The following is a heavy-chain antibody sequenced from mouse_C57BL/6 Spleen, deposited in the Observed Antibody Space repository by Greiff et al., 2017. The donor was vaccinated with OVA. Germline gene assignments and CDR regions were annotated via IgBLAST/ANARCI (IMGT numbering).Heavy chain of an antibody. CDR2: IDPETGGT. CDR3: TRSGTTVVAYYFDY. Sequence: QVQLQQSGAELVRPGASVTLSCKASGYTFTDYEMHWVKQTPVHGLEWIGAIDPETGGTAYNQKFKGKAILTADKSSSTAYMELRSLTSEDSAVYYCTRSGTTVVAYYFDYWGQGTTLTVSS. CDR1: GYTFTDYE. V-gene: IGHV1-15*01. J-gene: IGHJ2*01. D-gene: IGHD1-1*01.